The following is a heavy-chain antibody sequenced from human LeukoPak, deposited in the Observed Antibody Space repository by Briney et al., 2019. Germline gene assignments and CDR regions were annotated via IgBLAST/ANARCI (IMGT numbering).Heavy chain of an antibody. V-gene: IGHV4-39*02. J-gene: IGHJ4*02. CDR1: GGSISSSSYY. CDR3: ARRSSGGGLFDY. D-gene: IGHD6-19*01. Sequence: SETLSLTCTVSGGSISSSSYYWGRIRQPPGKGLEWIGSIFYSGNTYYNASLKSRVTISVDTSKNHFSLKLSSVTSADTAVYYCARRSSGGGLFDYWGQGTLVTVSS. CDR2: IFYSGNT.